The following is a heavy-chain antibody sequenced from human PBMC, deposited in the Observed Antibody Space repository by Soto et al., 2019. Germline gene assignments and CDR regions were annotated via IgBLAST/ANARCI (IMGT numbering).Heavy chain of an antibody. Sequence: PGGSLRLSCAASGFTFSSYWMHWVRQAPGKGLVWVSRINSDGSSTSYADSVKGRFTISRDNAKNTLYLQMNSLRAEDTAVYYCASGRGFKYYFDYWGQGTLVTVSS. CDR2: INSDGSST. J-gene: IGHJ4*02. CDR1: GFTFSSYW. D-gene: IGHD1-26*01. V-gene: IGHV3-74*01. CDR3: ASGRGFKYYFDY.